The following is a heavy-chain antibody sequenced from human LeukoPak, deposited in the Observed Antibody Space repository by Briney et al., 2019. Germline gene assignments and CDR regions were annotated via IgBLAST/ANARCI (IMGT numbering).Heavy chain of an antibody. J-gene: IGHJ6*02. D-gene: IGHD2-21*01. CDR3: ARGGDPHYGMDV. V-gene: IGHV4-59*01. CDR1: GASISSYY. Sequence: SETLSLTCTVSGASISSYYWSWIRQPPGKGLEWIAYISDSGSTNYNPSLKSRVTISVDTSKNQFSLKLSSVTAADTAVYYCARGGDPHYGMDVWGQGTTVTVSS. CDR2: ISDSGST.